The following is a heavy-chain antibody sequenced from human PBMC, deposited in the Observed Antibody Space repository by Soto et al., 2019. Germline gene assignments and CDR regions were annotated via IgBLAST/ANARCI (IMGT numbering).Heavy chain of an antibody. CDR1: GVTFSSYG. Sequence: QVQLVESGGGVVQPGRSLRLSCAASGVTFSSYGMHWVRQAPGKGLEWLAVISYDGTIEYYEDSSKGRLTISRHNSKNTLFLQMNSLRPEDTAVYFCAKSRVGSSWYEGASWGQGNVVTVSS. CDR2: ISYDGTIE. CDR3: AKSRVGSSWYEGAS. J-gene: IGHJ5*02. V-gene: IGHV3-30*18. D-gene: IGHD6-13*01.